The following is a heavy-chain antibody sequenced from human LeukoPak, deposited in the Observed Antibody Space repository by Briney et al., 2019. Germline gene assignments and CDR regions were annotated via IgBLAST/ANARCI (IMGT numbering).Heavy chain of an antibody. J-gene: IGHJ4*02. Sequence: ASVKVSCKASGYTFTGHYLHWVRQAPGQGLEWMGWIDAKSGGTKYAQRFQGRVAMTRDTSINTGYMELRSLTSDDTAVYYCARWRGYSNGWSWPFDDWGQGTLVTVSS. CDR1: GYTFTGHY. D-gene: IGHD6-13*01. CDR3: ARWRGYSNGWSWPFDD. CDR2: IDAKSGGT. V-gene: IGHV1-2*02.